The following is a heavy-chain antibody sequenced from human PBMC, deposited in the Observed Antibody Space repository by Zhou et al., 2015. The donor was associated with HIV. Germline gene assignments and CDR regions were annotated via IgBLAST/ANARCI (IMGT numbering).Heavy chain of an antibody. CDR2: IIPVLGTA. CDR3: ARDRRDSGYDLGVYYYYGMDV. Sequence: QVQLVQSGAEVKKPGSSVKVSCKASGGTFSTYGISWVRQAPGQGLEWMGGIIPVLGTANYAQKFQGRVTITADRSTSTAYMEVRSLTSEDTAVYYCARDRRDSGYDLGVYYYYGMDVWGQGP. CDR1: GGTFSTYG. D-gene: IGHD5-12*01. J-gene: IGHJ6*02. V-gene: IGHV1-69*06.